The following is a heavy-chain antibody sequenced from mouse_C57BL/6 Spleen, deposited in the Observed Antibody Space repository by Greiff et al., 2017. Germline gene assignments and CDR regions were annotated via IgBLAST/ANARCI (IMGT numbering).Heavy chain of an antibody. D-gene: IGHD2-3*01. CDR2: IYPGDGDT. V-gene: IGHV1-82*01. Sequence: VKLMESGPELVKPGASVKISCKASGYAFSSSWMNWVKQRPGKGLEWIGRIYPGDGDTNYNGKFKGKATLTADKSSSTAYMQLSSLTSEDSAVYFCARRWLLLEFDYWGQGTTLTVSS. CDR3: ARRWLLLEFDY. CDR1: GYAFSSSW. J-gene: IGHJ2*01.